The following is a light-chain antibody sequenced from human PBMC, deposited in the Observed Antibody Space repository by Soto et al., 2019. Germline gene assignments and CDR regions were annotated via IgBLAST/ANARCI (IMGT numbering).Light chain of an antibody. CDR1: QSVTTR. V-gene: IGKV3-20*01. CDR3: QQYGGSPIT. J-gene: IGKJ5*01. CDR2: GAS. Sequence: GTLSLSPGERVTLSCRASQSVTTRLAWYQHKPGQAPTLLMSGASNRASGVPVRFSGSGSGTDFTLTITRLEPEDFALYYCQQYGGSPITFGLGTRLEI.